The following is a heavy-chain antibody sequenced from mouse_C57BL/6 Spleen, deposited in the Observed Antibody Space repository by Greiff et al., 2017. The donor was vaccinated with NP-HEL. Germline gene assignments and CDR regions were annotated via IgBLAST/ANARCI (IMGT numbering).Heavy chain of an antibody. Sequence: EVQLQESGPELVKPGDSVKISCKASGYSFTGYFMNWVMQSHGKSLEWIGRINPYNGDTFYNQKFKGKATLTVDKSSSTAHMELRSLTSEDSAVYYCARDLLGYYGSSYFDYWGQGTTLTVSS. CDR3: ARDLLGYYGSSYFDY. D-gene: IGHD1-1*01. CDR1: GYSFTGYF. J-gene: IGHJ2*01. CDR2: INPYNGDT. V-gene: IGHV1-20*01.